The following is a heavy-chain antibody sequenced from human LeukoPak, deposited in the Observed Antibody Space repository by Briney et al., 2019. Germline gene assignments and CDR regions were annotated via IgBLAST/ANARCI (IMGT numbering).Heavy chain of an antibody. J-gene: IGHJ4*02. CDR2: INPSGGST. CDR3: ARDSYYYDSSGYYYGGY. CDR1: GYTFTSYY. Sequence: ASVKVSCKASGYTFTSYYLPWVRQAPGQGLEWMGIINPSGGSTSYAQKSQGRVTMTRDTSTSTVYMELSSLRSEDTAVYYCARDSYYYDSSGYYYGGYWGQGTLVTVSS. D-gene: IGHD3-22*01. V-gene: IGHV1-46*01.